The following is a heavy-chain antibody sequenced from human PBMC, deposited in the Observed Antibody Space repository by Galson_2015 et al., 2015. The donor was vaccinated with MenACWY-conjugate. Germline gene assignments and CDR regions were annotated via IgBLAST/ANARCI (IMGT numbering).Heavy chain of an antibody. CDR3: ARGSLKLDP. V-gene: IGHV3-7*01. Sequence: SLRLSCAASGFTFSTYWMTWVRQAPGKGLEWVANIMPDGSETYYVDSVKGRFTISRDNAKNSLYLQMNSLRVEDTAVYYCARGSLKLDPRGQGTLVTISS. CDR2: IMPDGSET. J-gene: IGHJ5*02. CDR1: GFTFSTYW.